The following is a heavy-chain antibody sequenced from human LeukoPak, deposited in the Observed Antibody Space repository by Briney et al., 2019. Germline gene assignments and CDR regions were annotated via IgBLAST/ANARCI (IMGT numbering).Heavy chain of an antibody. CDR2: IIPIFGTA. V-gene: IGHV1-69*13. CDR1: GGTFSSYA. D-gene: IGHD3-16*02. J-gene: IGHJ4*02. Sequence: SVKVSCKASGGTFSSYAISWVRQAPGQGLEWMGGIIPIFGTANYAQKFQGRVTITADESTGTAYMELSSLRSEDTAVYYCARAEGDYDYVWRSYRLYYFDYWGQGTLVTVSS. CDR3: ARAEGDYDYVWRSYRLYYFDY.